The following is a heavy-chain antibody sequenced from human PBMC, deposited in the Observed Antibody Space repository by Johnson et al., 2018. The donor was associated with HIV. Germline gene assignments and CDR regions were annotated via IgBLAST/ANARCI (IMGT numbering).Heavy chain of an antibody. Sequence: VQLVESGGGLAKPAWSPRLSCAASQFTFSSYYMNCVRQAPWYGLELVGQVDPNGGSTYLIDSGKDRFTISRDSSKNTLFLQMNSLRAEDTAVYYCARVVPFVVPTARDDAFDIWGQGTMVTVSS. V-gene: IGHV3-25*03. CDR2: VDPNGGST. J-gene: IGHJ3*02. CDR1: QFTFSSYY. CDR3: ARVVPFVVPTARDDAFDI. D-gene: IGHD2-2*01.